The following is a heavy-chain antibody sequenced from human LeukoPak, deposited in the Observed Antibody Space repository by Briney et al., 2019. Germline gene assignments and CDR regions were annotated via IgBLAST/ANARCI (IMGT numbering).Heavy chain of an antibody. J-gene: IGHJ4*02. V-gene: IGHV4-31*03. Sequence: PSETLSLTCTVSGGSISSGGYYWSWIRQHPGKGLEWIGYIYYSGSTYYNPSLKSRVTISVDTSKNQFSLKLSSVTAADTAVYYCARVYIGLYTLDYWGQGTLVTVSS. CDR2: IYYSGST. CDR3: ARVYIGLYTLDY. D-gene: IGHD2-2*02. CDR1: GGSISSGGYY.